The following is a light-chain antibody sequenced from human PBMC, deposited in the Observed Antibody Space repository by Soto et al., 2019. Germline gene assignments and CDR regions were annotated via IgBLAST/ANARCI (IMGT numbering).Light chain of an antibody. CDR3: QSFDSSLSAVV. J-gene: IGLJ2*01. CDR2: GNI. V-gene: IGLV1-40*01. Sequence: QAVVTQPPSVSGAPGQRVTISCTGSSSNIGTGYDVHWYQHLPGTAPKLLIYGNINRPSGVPDRFSGSKSGTSASLAITGLQAEDEADYYCQSFDSSLSAVVFGGGTKLTVL. CDR1: SSNIGTGYD.